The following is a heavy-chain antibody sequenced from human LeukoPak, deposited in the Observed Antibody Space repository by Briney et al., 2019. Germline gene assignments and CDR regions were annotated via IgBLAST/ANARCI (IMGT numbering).Heavy chain of an antibody. CDR1: GGSISSYY. J-gene: IGHJ3*02. V-gene: IGHV4-59*01. CDR3: ARDGKGITMVRGAPI. D-gene: IGHD3-10*01. CDR2: IYYSGST. Sequence: SETLSLTCTVSGGSISSYYWSWIRQPPGKGLEWIGYIYYSGSTNCNPSLKSRVTISVDTSKNQFSLKLSSVTAADTAVYYCARDGKGITMVRGAPIWGQGTMVTVSS.